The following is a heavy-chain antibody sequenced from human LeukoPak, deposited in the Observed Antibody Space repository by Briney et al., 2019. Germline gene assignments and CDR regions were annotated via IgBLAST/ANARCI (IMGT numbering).Heavy chain of an antibody. CDR3: ARGSSGYYPRFDY. D-gene: IGHD3-22*01. CDR2: IYTSGST. Sequence: PSQTLSLTCTVSGGSLSSGSYDWSWIRQPAGKGLEWIGRIYTSGSTNYNPSPKSRVTISVDTSNNQFSLKLSSVTAADTAVYYCARGSSGYYPRFDYWGQGTLVTVSS. J-gene: IGHJ4*02. CDR1: GGSLSSGSYD. V-gene: IGHV4-61*02.